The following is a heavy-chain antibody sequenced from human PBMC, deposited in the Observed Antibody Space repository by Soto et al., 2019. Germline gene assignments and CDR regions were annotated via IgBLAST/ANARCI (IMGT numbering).Heavy chain of an antibody. Sequence: QVQLVQSGAEVKKPGSSVKVSCKASGGTFSSYAISWVRQAPGQGLEWMGGIIPIFGTANYAQKFQGRVTLTADESTSTDYMELSSLRAEDTAVYYCARGDSSSSRLVYYYYGMAVWGQGPTVTVSS. J-gene: IGHJ6*02. CDR2: IIPIFGTA. V-gene: IGHV1-69*12. CDR3: ARGDSSSSRLVYYYYGMAV. CDR1: GGTFSSYA. D-gene: IGHD6-6*01.